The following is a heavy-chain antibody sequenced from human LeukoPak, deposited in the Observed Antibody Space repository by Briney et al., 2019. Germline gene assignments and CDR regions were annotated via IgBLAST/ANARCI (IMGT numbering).Heavy chain of an antibody. Sequence: GSLRLSCAASGFTFSTYTMSWVRQAPGKGLEWVSGISGSGGRIYYADSVKGRFTISGDNSKNTLYLQMNSLGAEDTAVYYCAKDFESVGGAFDIWGQGTMVTVSS. CDR2: ISGSGGRI. CDR3: AKDFESVGGAFDI. CDR1: GFTFSTYT. V-gene: IGHV3-23*01. D-gene: IGHD3-16*01. J-gene: IGHJ3*02.